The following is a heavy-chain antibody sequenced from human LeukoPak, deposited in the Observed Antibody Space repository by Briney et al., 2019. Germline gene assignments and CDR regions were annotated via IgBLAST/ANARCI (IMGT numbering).Heavy chain of an antibody. J-gene: IGHJ4*02. CDR1: GFTFSSYS. D-gene: IGHD6-19*01. V-gene: IGHV3-21*01. Sequence: GGSLRLTCAASGFTFSSYSMNRVRHAPGKGLEWVSSISSSGSYIYYADSVKGRFTISRDNAKNSLYLQMNSLRAEDTAVYYCARDKRSGWSEYYFDYWGQGTLVTVSS. CDR2: ISSSGSYI. CDR3: ARDKRSGWSEYYFDY.